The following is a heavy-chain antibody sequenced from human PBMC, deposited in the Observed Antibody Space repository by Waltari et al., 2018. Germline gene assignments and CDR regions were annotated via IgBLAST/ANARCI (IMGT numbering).Heavy chain of an antibody. CDR2: IYYSGST. Sequence: QLQLQESGPGLVKPSETLSLTCTVSGGSISSSSYYWGWISPPHGKGLEWIGSIYYSGSTYYNPSLKSRVTISVDTSKNQFSLKLSSVTAADTAVYYCARDSSGFIAAAGPGGYYGMDVWGQGTTVTVSS. CDR1: GGSISSSSYY. CDR3: ARDSSGFIAAAGPGGYYGMDV. D-gene: IGHD6-13*01. V-gene: IGHV4-39*07. J-gene: IGHJ6*02.